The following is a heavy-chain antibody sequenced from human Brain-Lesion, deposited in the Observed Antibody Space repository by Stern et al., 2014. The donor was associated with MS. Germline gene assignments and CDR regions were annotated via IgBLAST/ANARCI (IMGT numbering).Heavy chain of an antibody. V-gene: IGHV3-23*04. CDR3: ASRTRYYGMDV. CDR1: GFSFSNYA. J-gene: IGHJ6*02. D-gene: IGHD1-14*01. Sequence: EVQLVESGGGLVQPGGSLRLACAASGFSFSNYAMTWVRQAPGKGLEWVSGISASGGSTYHADYVKGRFTIFRDNSKNTVYLRMNGPRGEDTAVYYCASRTRYYGMDVWGQGTTVTVSS. CDR2: ISASGGST.